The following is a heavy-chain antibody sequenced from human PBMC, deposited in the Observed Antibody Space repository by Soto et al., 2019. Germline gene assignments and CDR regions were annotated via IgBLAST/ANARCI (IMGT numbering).Heavy chain of an antibody. CDR3: ARAPGSYGYSDYFDY. D-gene: IGHD5-18*01. V-gene: IGHV3-53*01. CDR1: GSTVSSSY. CDR2: IYSAGNT. J-gene: IGHJ4*02. Sequence: EVQLVESGGGLIQPGGSLRLSCAASGSTVSSSYMSWVRQAPGKGLEWVSVIYSAGNTYYADSVKGRFTITRDNSKNTLYLQMDSLRAADTALYYCARAPGSYGYSDYFDYWGQGTLVNVSS.